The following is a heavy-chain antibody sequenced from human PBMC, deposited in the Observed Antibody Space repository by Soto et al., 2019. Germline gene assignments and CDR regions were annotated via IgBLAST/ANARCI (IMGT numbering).Heavy chain of an antibody. V-gene: IGHV3-21*01. CDR1: GFTFSSYS. CDR2: ISSSRSYI. D-gene: IGHD6-6*01. CDR3: ARDQYSSSSGRY. J-gene: IGHJ4*02. Sequence: GGSLLLSFAASGFTFSSYSMNWVLKAPGKGLEWVSSISSSRSYIYYADSVKGRVTSSRDNAKNSLYLQVNSLRAEDTAVYYCARDQYSSSSGRYWGQGTLVTVSS.